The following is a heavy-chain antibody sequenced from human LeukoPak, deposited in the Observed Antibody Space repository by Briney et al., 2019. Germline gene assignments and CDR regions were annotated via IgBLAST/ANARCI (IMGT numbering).Heavy chain of an antibody. J-gene: IGHJ4*02. CDR3: AREYTLWGQVVDY. Sequence: GGSLRLSCAASGFTFSSYGMHWVRQAPGKGLEWVAVIWYDGSNKYYADSVKGRFTISRDNSKNTLYLQMNSLRAEDTAVYYCAREYTLWGQVVDYWGQGTLVTVSS. V-gene: IGHV3-33*01. CDR1: GFTFSSYG. D-gene: IGHD3-16*01. CDR2: IWYDGSNK.